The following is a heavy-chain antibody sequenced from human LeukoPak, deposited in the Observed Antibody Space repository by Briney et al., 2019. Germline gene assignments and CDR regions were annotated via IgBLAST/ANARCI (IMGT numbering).Heavy chain of an antibody. V-gene: IGHV3-7*01. CDR2: IKQDGSEK. J-gene: IGHJ6*02. CDR1: GFTFSSYW. Sequence: GGSLRLSCAASGFTFSSYWMSWVRQAPGKGLEWVANIKQDGSEKYYVDSVKGRFTIPRDKAKNSLYLQMNSLRAEDTAVYYCARDFRFGEYYYGMDVWGQGTTVTVSS. D-gene: IGHD3-10*01. CDR3: ARDFRFGEYYYGMDV.